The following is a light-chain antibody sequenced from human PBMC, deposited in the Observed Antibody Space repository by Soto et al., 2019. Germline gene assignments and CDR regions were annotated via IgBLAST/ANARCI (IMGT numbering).Light chain of an antibody. J-gene: IGKJ5*01. V-gene: IGKV1D-8*01. CDR1: QGIRND. CDR3: QQYYSFPIT. CDR2: AAS. Sequence: QYPSPPSASLVDRINLTFRASQGIRNDLGWYQQKPGKAPELLIYAASTLQSGVPSRFSGSGSGTDFTLTISCLQSEDFATYYCQQYYSFPITFGQGTRLEIK.